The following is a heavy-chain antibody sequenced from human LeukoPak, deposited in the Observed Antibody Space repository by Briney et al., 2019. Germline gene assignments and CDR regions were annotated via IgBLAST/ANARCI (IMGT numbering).Heavy chain of an antibody. CDR1: GFTFSSYS. CDR3: AKDSPVYDSSDY. V-gene: IGHV3-23*01. D-gene: IGHD3-22*01. J-gene: IGHJ4*02. Sequence: GGSLRLSCAASGFTFSSYSMNWVRQAPGKGLEWVSAISGSGGSTYYADSVKGRFTISRDNSKNTLYLQMNSLRAEDTAVYYCAKDSPVYDSSDYWGQGTLVTVSS. CDR2: ISGSGGST.